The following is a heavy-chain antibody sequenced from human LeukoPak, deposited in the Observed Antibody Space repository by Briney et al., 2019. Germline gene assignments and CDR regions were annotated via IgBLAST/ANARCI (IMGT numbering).Heavy chain of an antibody. J-gene: IGHJ4*02. CDR2: ISYDGSNK. CDR3: ARDLGYDYSNPFDY. D-gene: IGHD4-11*01. V-gene: IGHV3-30-3*01. CDR1: GFTFSSYA. Sequence: GGSLRLSCAASGFTFSSYAMHWVRQAPGKGLEWVAVISYDGSNKYYADSVKGRFTISRDNSKNTLYLQMNSLRAEDTAVYYCARDLGYDYSNPFDYWGQGTLVTVSS.